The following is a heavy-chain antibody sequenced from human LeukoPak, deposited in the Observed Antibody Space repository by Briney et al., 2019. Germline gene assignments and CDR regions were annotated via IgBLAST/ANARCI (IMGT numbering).Heavy chain of an antibody. CDR3: ANPYGSGSYYMSALEI. CDR1: GFNFRIHD. D-gene: IGHD3-10*01. J-gene: IGHJ3*02. Sequence: GGSLRLSCAASGFNFRIHDMSWVRQAPGKGLEWVSTISGRNTGTYYADSVKGRFTISRDNSKNTLYLQMNSLRAEDTAVYYCANPYGSGSYYMSALEIWGLGTMVTVSS. CDR2: ISGRNTGT. V-gene: IGHV3-23*01.